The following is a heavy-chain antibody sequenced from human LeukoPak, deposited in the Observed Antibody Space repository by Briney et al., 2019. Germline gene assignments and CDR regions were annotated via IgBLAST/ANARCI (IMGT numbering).Heavy chain of an antibody. CDR2: IYPGDSGT. CDR1: GYSFTSYW. V-gene: IGHV5-51*01. Sequence: KRGESPKISCKGSGYSFTSYWIGWVRQMPGKGLEWMGIIYPGDSGTRYSPSFQGQVTISADKSINTAYLQWSSLKASDTAMYYCARPAYGSGSQPPDYWGQGTMVIVSS. D-gene: IGHD3-10*01. CDR3: ARPAYGSGSQPPDY. J-gene: IGHJ4*02.